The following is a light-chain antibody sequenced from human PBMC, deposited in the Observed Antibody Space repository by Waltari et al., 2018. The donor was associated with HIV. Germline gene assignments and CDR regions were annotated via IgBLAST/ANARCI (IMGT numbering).Light chain of an antibody. J-gene: IGKJ1*01. CDR3: QQRSDWPPT. CDR2: DAS. Sequence: EIVLTQSPATLSLSPGERATLSCRASQSVGSYLGWYQQKPGQAPRLLIYDASNKATVIPARFSGSGSGTDFTLTISILEPEDFAVYYCQQRSDWPPTFGQGTKVEIK. V-gene: IGKV3-11*01. CDR1: QSVGSY.